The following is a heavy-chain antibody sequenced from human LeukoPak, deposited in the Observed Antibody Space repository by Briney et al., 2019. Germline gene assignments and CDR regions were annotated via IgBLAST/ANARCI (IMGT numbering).Heavy chain of an antibody. J-gene: IGHJ4*02. CDR2: IHHSGST. V-gene: IGHV4-4*02. D-gene: IGHD3-22*01. Sequence: SETLSLTCAVSGVSISSDWWWSWVRQPPGKGLEWIGEIHHSGSTNYNPSLKSRVTISVDKSKNQFSLMLTSVTAADTAVYYCARNGYYSADYWGQGTLITVSS. CDR1: GVSISSDWW. CDR3: ARNGYYSADY.